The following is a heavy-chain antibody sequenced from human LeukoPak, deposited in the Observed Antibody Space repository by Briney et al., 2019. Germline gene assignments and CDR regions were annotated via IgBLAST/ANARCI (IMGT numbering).Heavy chain of an antibody. CDR2: IIPIFGIA. D-gene: IGHD3-22*01. CDR3: ARVDYDSSGYYQGAFGV. Sequence: GSSVKVSCTASGGTFSSYAISWVRQAPGQGLEWMGRIIPIFGIANYAQKFQGRVTITADKSTSTAYMELSSLRSEDTAVYYCARVDYDSSGYYQGAFGVWGQGTTVTVSS. CDR1: GGTFSSYA. V-gene: IGHV1-69*04. J-gene: IGHJ6*02.